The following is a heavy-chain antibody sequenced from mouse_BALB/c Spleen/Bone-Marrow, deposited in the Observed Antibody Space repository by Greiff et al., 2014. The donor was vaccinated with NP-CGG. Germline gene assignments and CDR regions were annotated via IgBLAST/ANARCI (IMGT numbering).Heavy chain of an antibody. CDR1: GYTFSTYW. Sequence: LVESGAELMKPGASVEISCKATGYTFSTYWIEWVKQRPGHGLEWIGEILPGSGSTNYNEKFKGKATFTADTSSNTAYMQLSSLTSEDSAAYYCARRLLYYFDYWGQGTTLTVSS. V-gene: IGHV1-9*01. J-gene: IGHJ2*01. CDR3: ARRLLYYFDY. D-gene: IGHD1-2*01. CDR2: ILPGSGST.